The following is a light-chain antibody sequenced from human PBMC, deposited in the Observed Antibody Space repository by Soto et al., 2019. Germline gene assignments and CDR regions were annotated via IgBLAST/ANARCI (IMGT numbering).Light chain of an antibody. CDR1: SSDVGAYNY. V-gene: IGLV2-14*01. Sequence: QSVLTQPASVSGSPGQSITISCTGTSSDVGAYNYVSWYQQHPGKAPKLIIYDVSNRPSGVSSRFSGSKSGNPASLTFSGLQAEDEADYYCSSYTTSSIYVFGTGTKLTVL. CDR2: DVS. CDR3: SSYTTSSIYV. J-gene: IGLJ1*01.